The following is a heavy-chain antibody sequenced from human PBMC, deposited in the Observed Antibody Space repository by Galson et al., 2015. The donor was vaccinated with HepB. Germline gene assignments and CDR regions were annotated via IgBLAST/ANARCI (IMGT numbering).Heavy chain of an antibody. Sequence: SLRLSCAASGFTFSRFAMNWVRQAPGKGLEWVSYISISSTTIYYAYSVKGRFTISRDNAKNLVFLQMNSLRDEDTALYYCVKNGDMVATIFAYWGQGALVTVSS. CDR1: GFTFSRFA. D-gene: IGHD5-12*01. V-gene: IGHV3-48*02. J-gene: IGHJ4*02. CDR2: ISISSTTI. CDR3: VKNGDMVATIFAY.